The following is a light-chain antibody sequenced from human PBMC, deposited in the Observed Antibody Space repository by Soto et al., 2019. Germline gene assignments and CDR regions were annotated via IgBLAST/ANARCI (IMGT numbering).Light chain of an antibody. Sequence: DIRMTQSPSSVSASLGDRVTITCRASQCISSWLACYQQKPGKAPKLLIYDASKLETGVPSRFGGSGSGTDFTFTISSLQPEDIASYYGQHDDNLPIPFGQGTRLEIK. V-gene: IGKV1-33*01. CDR3: QHDDNLPIP. CDR2: DAS. J-gene: IGKJ5*01. CDR1: QCISSW.